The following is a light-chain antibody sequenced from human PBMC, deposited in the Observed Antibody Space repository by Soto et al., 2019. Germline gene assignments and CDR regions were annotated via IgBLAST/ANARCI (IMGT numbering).Light chain of an antibody. CDR3: QQYTDWPTT. Sequence: GDRATITCVASQSISSWLAWYQQKPGKAPKFLIYDASNLESGVPSRFTGSGSGTEFTLIISSLQSEDLAVYYCQQYTDWPTTFGQGTKVDIK. V-gene: IGKV1-5*01. J-gene: IGKJ1*01. CDR2: DAS. CDR1: QSISSW.